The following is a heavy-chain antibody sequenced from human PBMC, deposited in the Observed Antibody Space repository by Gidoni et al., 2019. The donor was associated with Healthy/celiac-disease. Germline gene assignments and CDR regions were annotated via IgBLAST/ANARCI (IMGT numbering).Heavy chain of an antibody. CDR3: AMYPGVLAFDI. CDR2: IYYSGST. CDR1: GGSISSSSYY. J-gene: IGHJ3*02. Sequence: QMQLQESGPGLVKPSETLSLTCTVSGGSISSSSYYWGWIRQPPGKGLEWIGSIYYSGSTYYNPSLKSRVTISVDTSKNQFSLKLSSVTAADTAVYYCAMYPGVLAFDIWGQGTMVTVSS. V-gene: IGHV4-39*01. D-gene: IGHD2-15*01.